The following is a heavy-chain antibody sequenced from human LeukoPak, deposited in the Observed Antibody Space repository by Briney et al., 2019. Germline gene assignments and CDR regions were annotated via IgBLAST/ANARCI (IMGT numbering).Heavy chain of an antibody. Sequence: SDTLSLTCAVSGYSISSSHWWGWIRQPPGKGLEWIGYIYYSGSTNYNPSLKSRVTISVDTSKNQFSLKLSSVTAADTAVYYCAKEGASSSFDYWGQGTLVTVSS. J-gene: IGHJ4*02. V-gene: IGHV4-28*03. CDR1: GYSISSSHW. CDR2: IYYSGST. CDR3: AKEGASSSFDY. D-gene: IGHD6-13*01.